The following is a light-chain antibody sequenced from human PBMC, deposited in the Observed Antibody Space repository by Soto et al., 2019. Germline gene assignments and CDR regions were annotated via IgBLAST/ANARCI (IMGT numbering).Light chain of an antibody. Sequence: QSALTQPASVSGSPGQSITISCTGTSSDVGGYNYVYWYQQHPGKAPKLMIYEVSNRPSGVSNRFSGSKSGNTASRTIYGLQAEDEADYYCSSYASSPTQGFGGGTKLTVL. CDR2: EVS. J-gene: IGLJ2*01. V-gene: IGLV2-14*01. CDR1: SSDVGGYNY. CDR3: SSYASSPTQG.